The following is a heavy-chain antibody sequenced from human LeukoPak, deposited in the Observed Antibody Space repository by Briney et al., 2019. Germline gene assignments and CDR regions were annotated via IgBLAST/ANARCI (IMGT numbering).Heavy chain of an antibody. J-gene: IGHJ4*02. CDR3: VRAYYYGSGSYPGVC. CDR2: INSDGSST. CDR1: GFTFSSYW. D-gene: IGHD3-10*01. Sequence: PGGSLRLSCAASGFTFSSYWMHWVRQAPGKGLVWVSRINSDGSSTTYADSVKGRFTISRDNAKNTLYLQMNSLRAEDTAVYYCVRAYYYGSGSYPGVCWGQGTLVTVSS. V-gene: IGHV3-74*01.